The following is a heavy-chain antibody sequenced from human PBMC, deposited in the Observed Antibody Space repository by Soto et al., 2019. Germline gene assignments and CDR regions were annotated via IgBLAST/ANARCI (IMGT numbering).Heavy chain of an antibody. D-gene: IGHD3-22*01. CDR2: ISGYNSKT. Sequence: GASVKVSCKASGYTLTSYGFSWVRQAPGQGLEWMGWISGYNSKTKYAQKFQGRVSMTTDTSSSTAYMEVRSLTFDDTAVYYCTRDTGFDSRSYYFDNWG. J-gene: IGHJ4*01. V-gene: IGHV1-18*01. CDR3: TRDTGFDSRSYYFDN. CDR1: GYTLTSYG.